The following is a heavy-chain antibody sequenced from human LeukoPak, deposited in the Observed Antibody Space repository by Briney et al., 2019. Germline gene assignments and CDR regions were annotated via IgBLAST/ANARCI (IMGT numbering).Heavy chain of an antibody. D-gene: IGHD2-2*01. J-gene: IGHJ5*02. Sequence: PGGSLRLSCAASGFTFSSYSMNWVRQAPGKGLEWVSSISSSSSYIYYADSVKGRFTVSRDNAKNSLYLQMNSLRAEDTAVYYCAKEFVVVPAAKGYYNWFDPWGQGTLVTVSS. CDR1: GFTFSSYS. CDR2: ISSSSSYI. CDR3: AKEFVVVPAAKGYYNWFDP. V-gene: IGHV3-21*04.